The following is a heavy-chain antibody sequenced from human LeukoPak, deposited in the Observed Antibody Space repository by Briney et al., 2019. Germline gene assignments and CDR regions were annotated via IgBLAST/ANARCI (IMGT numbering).Heavy chain of an antibody. J-gene: IGHJ3*02. CDR3: ARGRSGWYYQSAFDI. D-gene: IGHD6-19*01. Sequence: PSETLSLTCAVSGGSISSSRSYWGWIRQPPGKGLEWIGSIFYSGSTFYDPSLKGRVTISVDTSKNQFSLKLSSVTAADTAVYYCARGRSGWYYQSAFDIWGQGTMVTVSS. V-gene: IGHV4-39*01. CDR1: GGSISSSRSY. CDR2: IFYSGST.